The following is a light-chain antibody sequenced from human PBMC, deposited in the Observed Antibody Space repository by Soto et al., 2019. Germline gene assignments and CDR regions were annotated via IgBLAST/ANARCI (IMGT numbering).Light chain of an antibody. V-gene: IGLV1-47*01. Sequence: QSVLTQPPSASGTPGQRVTISCSGSSSNLGSNYVYWYQHLPGTAPKLLIYKSNQRPSGVPDRFSGSKSGTSGSLAISGLESDDEADYYCAAWDDSLSGVLFGGGTKLTVL. CDR2: KSN. CDR3: AAWDDSLSGVL. CDR1: SSNLGSNY. J-gene: IGLJ2*01.